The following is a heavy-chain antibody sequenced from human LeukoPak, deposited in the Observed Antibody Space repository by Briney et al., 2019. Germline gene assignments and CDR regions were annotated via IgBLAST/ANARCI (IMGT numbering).Heavy chain of an antibody. V-gene: IGHV4-59*11. CDR3: AAMVITIPRGAFDI. Sequence: SETLSLTCTVSGGSISSHYWSWIRQPPGKGLEWIGYIYYSGSTNYNPSLKSRVTISVDTSKNQFSLKPSSVTAADTAVYYCAAMVITIPRGAFDIWGQGTMVTVSS. CDR2: IYYSGST. J-gene: IGHJ3*02. D-gene: IGHD3-22*01. CDR1: GGSISSHY.